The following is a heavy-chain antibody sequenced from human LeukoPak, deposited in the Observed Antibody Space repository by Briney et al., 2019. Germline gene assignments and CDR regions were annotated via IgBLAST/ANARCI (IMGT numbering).Heavy chain of an antibody. J-gene: IGHJ6*03. CDR3: ARDLGSSRYYYYYYMDV. D-gene: IGHD6-13*01. CDR1: GFTFSSYE. V-gene: IGHV3-48*03. CDR2: ISSSGSTI. Sequence: GGSLRLSCAASGFTFSSYEMNWVRQAPGKGLEWVSYISSSGSTIYYADSVKGRFTISRDNAKNSLYLQMNSLGAEDTAVYYCARDLGSSRYYYYYYMDVWGKGTTVTVSS.